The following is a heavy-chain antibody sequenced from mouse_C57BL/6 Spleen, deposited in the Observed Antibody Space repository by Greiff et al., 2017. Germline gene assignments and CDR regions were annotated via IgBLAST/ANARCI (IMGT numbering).Heavy chain of an antibody. J-gene: IGHJ1*03. D-gene: IGHD3-2*02. CDR2: IYPGSGNT. CDR1: GFSFTNYY. CDR3: AGAGHWYFEG. Sequence: VQLQQSGPELVRPGASVTLSCTASGFSFTNYYMHWVKQRPGQGLEWIGGIYPGSGNTTYNEKFKGKATLTADTSSSTAYVQLSSLTSEDSAVYDCAGAGHWYFEGGGTGTTVTVSS. V-gene: IGHV1-66*01.